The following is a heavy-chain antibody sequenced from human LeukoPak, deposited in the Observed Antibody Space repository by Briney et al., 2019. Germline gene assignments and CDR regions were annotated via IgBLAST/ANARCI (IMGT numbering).Heavy chain of an antibody. CDR2: IIPIFGTA. CDR3: ASDAYDSSGYLLFMDV. CDR1: GGTFSSYA. D-gene: IGHD3-22*01. V-gene: IGHV1-69*13. J-gene: IGHJ6*02. Sequence: AASVNVSCKASGGTFSSYAISWVRQAPGQGLEWMGGIIPIFGTANYAQKFQGRVTITADESTSTAYMELRSLRSDDTAVYYCASDAYDSSGYLLFMDVWGQGTTVTVSS.